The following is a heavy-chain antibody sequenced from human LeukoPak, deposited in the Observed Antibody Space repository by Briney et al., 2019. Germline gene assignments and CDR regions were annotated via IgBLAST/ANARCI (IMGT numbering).Heavy chain of an antibody. J-gene: IGHJ4*02. Sequence: GGSLRLSCAASGFTFSSYAMSWVRQAPGKGLEWVSAISGSGGSTYYADSVKGRFTISRDNSKNTLYLQMNSLRAEDTAVYYCTKCSSGWYESFDYWGQGTLVTVSS. CDR3: TKCSSGWYESFDY. CDR1: GFTFSSYA. V-gene: IGHV3-23*01. D-gene: IGHD6-19*01. CDR2: ISGSGGST.